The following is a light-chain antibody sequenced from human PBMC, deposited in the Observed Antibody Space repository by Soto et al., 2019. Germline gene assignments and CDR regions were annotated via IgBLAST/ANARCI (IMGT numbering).Light chain of an antibody. CDR3: PQSYSTPLG. CDR1: QSISSY. J-gene: IGKJ4*01. Sequence: DIQMTQSPSSLSASVGDRVTITCRASQSISSYLNWYQQKPGKAPKLLIYAASSLQSGVPSRFSGSGSGTDFTLTISSLQPEDFATYYCPQSYSTPLGFGGGTKVDIK. V-gene: IGKV1-39*01. CDR2: AAS.